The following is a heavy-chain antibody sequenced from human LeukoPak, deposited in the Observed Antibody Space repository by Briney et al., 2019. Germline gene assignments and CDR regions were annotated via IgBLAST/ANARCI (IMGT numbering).Heavy chain of an antibody. D-gene: IGHD4-17*01. Sequence: SQTLSPTCAISGDSVSSNSAAWTWIRQSPSRGLEWLGRTYYRSKWYNDYAVSVKSRITINPDTSKNQFSLKLSSVTAADTAVYYCARVTTVTRGVYYYYMDVWGKGTTVTVSS. CDR3: ARVTTVTRGVYYYYMDV. J-gene: IGHJ6*03. CDR1: GDSVSSNSAA. V-gene: IGHV6-1*01. CDR2: TYYRSKWYN.